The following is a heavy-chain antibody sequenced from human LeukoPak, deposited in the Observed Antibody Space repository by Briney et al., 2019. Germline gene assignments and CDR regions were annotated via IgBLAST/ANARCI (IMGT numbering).Heavy chain of an antibody. CDR2: INPNSGGT. V-gene: IGHV1-2*02. CDR3: ARDGFPKRAFGVVKVPFDP. D-gene: IGHD3-3*01. CDR1: GYTFTGYY. Sequence: ASVKVSCKASGYTFTGYYMHWVRQAPGQGLEWMGWINPNSGGTNYAQKFQGRVTMTRDTSISTAYMELSRLRSDDTAVYYCARDGFPKRAFGVVKVPFDPWGQGTLVTVSS. J-gene: IGHJ5*02.